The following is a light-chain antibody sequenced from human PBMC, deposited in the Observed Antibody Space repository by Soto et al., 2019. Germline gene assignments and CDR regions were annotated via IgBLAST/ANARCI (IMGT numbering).Light chain of an antibody. J-gene: IGLJ3*02. Sequence: QSALTQPASVSGSPGQSITISCTGTNSDIGGYDYVSWYQQHPGKAPKLLIYEVDHRPSGVSNRFSGSKSGNTASLTVSGLQAEDEADYYCSSYSSGSTLLVFGGGTKLTVL. CDR2: EVD. V-gene: IGLV2-14*01. CDR3: SSYSSGSTLLV. CDR1: NSDIGGYDY.